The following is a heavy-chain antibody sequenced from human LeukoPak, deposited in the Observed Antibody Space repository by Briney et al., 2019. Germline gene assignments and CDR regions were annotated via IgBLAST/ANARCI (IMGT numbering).Heavy chain of an antibody. CDR2: IAYDGSRA. Sequence: GGSLRLSCAGSGFTFGGYGMHWFRQTPGKGLEWVAVIAYDGSRAFYADSVKGRFTISRDNSKNTMSVQMDDLRAEDTAVYYCTRFNNDHFDYWGQGTLVTVSS. J-gene: IGHJ4*02. V-gene: IGHV3-33*01. CDR3: TRFNNDHFDY. CDR1: GFTFGGYG. D-gene: IGHD1/OR15-1a*01.